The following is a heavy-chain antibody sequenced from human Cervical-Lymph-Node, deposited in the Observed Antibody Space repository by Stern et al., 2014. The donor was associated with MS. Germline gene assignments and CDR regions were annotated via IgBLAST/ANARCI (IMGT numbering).Heavy chain of an antibody. CDR3: ARVVGATDAFDM. D-gene: IGHD1-26*01. V-gene: IGHV3-21*01. Sequence: VQLMQSGGGLVKPGGSLRLSCAASGFTFTLYTIHWVRQAPGKGPEWVSSISATNSYIYYADLVKGRFTISRDNAKNSLYLQMNSLRAEDTALYYCARVVGATDAFDMWGQGTMVTVSS. CDR2: ISATNSYI. CDR1: GFTFTLYT. J-gene: IGHJ3*02.